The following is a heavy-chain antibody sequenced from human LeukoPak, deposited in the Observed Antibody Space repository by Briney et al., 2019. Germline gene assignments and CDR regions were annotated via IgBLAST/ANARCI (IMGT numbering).Heavy chain of an antibody. D-gene: IGHD6-13*01. CDR1: GFTFTDYW. CDR3: ARDGTAAGLYFDL. CDR2: IRQDGSEK. J-gene: IGHJ4*01. V-gene: IGHV3-7*01. Sequence: GGSLRLSCEVSGFTFTDYWMNWVRQAPGKGPEWVASIRQDGSEKTYVDSVKGRFTISRDNTKSSLSLQLNGLRAEDTAVYYCARDGTAAGLYFDLWGQGTLVTVSS.